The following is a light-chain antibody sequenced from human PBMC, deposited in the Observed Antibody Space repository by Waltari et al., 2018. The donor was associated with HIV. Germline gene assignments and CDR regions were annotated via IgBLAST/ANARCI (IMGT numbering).Light chain of an antibody. Sequence: QSALTQPASVSGSPGQSITISCTGTNSHIGGHNSVACYQHHPGKAPQLIIYDVSNRPSGVSNRFSGSKSGNTASLTISGLQAEDEADYYCKSSTSRSTPCVFGSGTKVTVL. V-gene: IGLV2-14*03. J-gene: IGLJ1*01. CDR3: KSSTSRSTPCV. CDR1: NSHIGGHNS. CDR2: DVS.